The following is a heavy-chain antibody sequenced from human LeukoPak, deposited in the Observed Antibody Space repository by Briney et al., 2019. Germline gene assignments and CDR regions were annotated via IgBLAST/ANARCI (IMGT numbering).Heavy chain of an antibody. CDR3: ARRSWYVDY. CDR1: GGSISSYY. CDR2: IYYSGST. Sequence: SETLSLTCTVSGGSISSYYWSWIRQPPGKGLEWIGYIYYSGSTNYNPSLKSRVTISVDMSKNQFSLKLTSVTAADTAVYYCARRSWYVDYWGQGTLVTVSS. V-gene: IGHV4-59*01. J-gene: IGHJ4*02. D-gene: IGHD6-13*01.